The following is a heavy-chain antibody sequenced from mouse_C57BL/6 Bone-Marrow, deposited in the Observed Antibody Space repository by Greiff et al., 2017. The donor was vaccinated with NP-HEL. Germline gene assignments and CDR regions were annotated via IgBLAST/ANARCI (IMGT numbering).Heavy chain of an antibody. Sequence: EVQVVESGPVLVKPGASVKMSCKASGYTFTDYYMHWVKQSHGQSLEWIGVINPYNGGTSYNQKFKGKATLTVDKSSSTAYMELNSLTSEDSAVYYCARGDYGNYGYAMDYWGQGTSVTVSS. CDR1: GYTFTDYY. CDR3: ARGDYGNYGYAMDY. V-gene: IGHV1-19*01. J-gene: IGHJ4*01. D-gene: IGHD2-1*01. CDR2: INPYNGGT.